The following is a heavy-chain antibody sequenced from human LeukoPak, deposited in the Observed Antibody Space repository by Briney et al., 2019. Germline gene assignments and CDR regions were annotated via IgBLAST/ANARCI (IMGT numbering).Heavy chain of an antibody. Sequence: GGSLRLSCAASGFTFDDYAMHWVRQAPGKGLEWVSGISWNSGSIGYADSVKGRFTISRDNAKNSLYLQMNSLRADDTALYYCAKAYGDYVSWFDPWGQGTLVTVSS. D-gene: IGHD4-17*01. J-gene: IGHJ5*02. CDR3: AKAYGDYVSWFDP. CDR1: GFTFDDYA. V-gene: IGHV3-9*01. CDR2: ISWNSGSI.